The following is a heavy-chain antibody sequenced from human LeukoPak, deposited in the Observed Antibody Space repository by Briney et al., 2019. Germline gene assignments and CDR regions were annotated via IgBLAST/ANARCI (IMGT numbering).Heavy chain of an antibody. CDR3: ARGNPIQLWLDYFDY. V-gene: IGHV3-11*01. CDR1: GFTFSDYY. CDR2: ISSSGSTI. D-gene: IGHD5-18*01. J-gene: IGHJ4*02. Sequence: PGGSLRLSCAASGFTFSDYYMSWIRQAPGKGLEWVSYISSSGSTIYYADSVKGRFAISRDNAKNSLYLQMNSLRAEDTAVYYCARGNPIQLWLDYFDYWGQGTLVTVSS.